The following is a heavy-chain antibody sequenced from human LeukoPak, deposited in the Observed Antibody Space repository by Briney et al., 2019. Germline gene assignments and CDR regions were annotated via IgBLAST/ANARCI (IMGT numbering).Heavy chain of an antibody. D-gene: IGHD3-10*01. Sequence: GGSLRLSCAASGFTFDDYAMHWVRQAPGKGLEWVSGISWNSGSIGYADSVKGRFTISGDNAKNSLYLQMNSLRAEDTALYYCAKDSITMVRGEFDYWGQGTLVTVSS. CDR3: AKDSITMVRGEFDY. CDR1: GFTFDDYA. V-gene: IGHV3-9*01. J-gene: IGHJ4*02. CDR2: ISWNSGSI.